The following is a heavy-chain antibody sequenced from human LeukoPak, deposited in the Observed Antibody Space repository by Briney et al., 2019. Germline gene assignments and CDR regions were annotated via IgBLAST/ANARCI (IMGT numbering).Heavy chain of an antibody. Sequence: GGSLRLSCAASGFSFSSYNMIWVRQSPGKGLEWVSSISYIDDSTYYADSLKGRFTISRDNAKNSLYLQMHSLRAEDTAVYYCARGRGYEEYYYYGMDVWGQGTTVTVSS. J-gene: IGHJ6*02. CDR2: ISYIDDST. D-gene: IGHD5-12*01. CDR1: GFSFSSYN. CDR3: ARGRGYEEYYYYGMDV. V-gene: IGHV3-21*01.